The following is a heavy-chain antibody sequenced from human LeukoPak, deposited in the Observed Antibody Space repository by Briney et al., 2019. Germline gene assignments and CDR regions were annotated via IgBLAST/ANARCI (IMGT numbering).Heavy chain of an antibody. Sequence: GGSLRLSCAASGFTFSSYSMNWVRQAPGKGLEWVSYISSSSSTIYYADSVKGRFTISRDNAKNSLYLQMNSLRAEDTAVYYCARLPNKRSGWPYYFDYWGQGTLVTVSS. CDR1: GFTFSSYS. CDR3: ARLPNKRSGWPYYFDY. V-gene: IGHV3-48*04. D-gene: IGHD6-19*01. CDR2: ISSSSSTI. J-gene: IGHJ4*02.